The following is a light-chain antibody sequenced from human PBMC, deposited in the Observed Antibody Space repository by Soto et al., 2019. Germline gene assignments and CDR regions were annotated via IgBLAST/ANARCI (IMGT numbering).Light chain of an antibody. Sequence: EIVLTQSPATLSLSPGERATLPCRASQRVSSYLAWYQQKPGQAPRLLIYDASNRATGIPARFSGSGSGTDFTLTISSLEPEDFAVYYCQQRSNWPSFGGGTKVEIK. J-gene: IGKJ4*01. V-gene: IGKV3-11*01. CDR3: QQRSNWPS. CDR1: QRVSSY. CDR2: DAS.